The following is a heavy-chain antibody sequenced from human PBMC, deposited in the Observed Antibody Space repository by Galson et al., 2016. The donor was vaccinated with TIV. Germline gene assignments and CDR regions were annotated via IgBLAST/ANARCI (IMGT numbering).Heavy chain of an antibody. J-gene: IGHJ3*02. V-gene: IGHV4-59*01. CDR1: GGSISSSY. Sequence: SETLSLTCTVSGGSISSSYWSWIRQPPGKGLEWIGYISDSGRSNENPSLKSRVTISVDTSKKQISLKLKSVTAADTAMYYCARDLGLGAFDIWGQGTMVTVSS. CDR3: ARDLGLGAFDI. CDR2: ISDSGRS. D-gene: IGHD7-27*01.